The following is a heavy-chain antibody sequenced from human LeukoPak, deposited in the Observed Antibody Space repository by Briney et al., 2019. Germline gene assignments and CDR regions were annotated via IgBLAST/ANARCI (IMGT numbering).Heavy chain of an antibody. J-gene: IGHJ6*02. CDR1: GGTFSSYA. D-gene: IGHD6-13*01. CDR3: ARDRTYSSSWYVPYYYYGMDV. Sequence: SVKVSCKASGGTFSSYAISWVRQAPGQGLEWMGGIIPIFGTANYAQKFQGRVTITADESTSTAYMELSSLRSEDTAVYYCARDRTYSSSWYVPYYYYGMDVWGQGTTVTVSS. V-gene: IGHV1-69*13. CDR2: IIPIFGTA.